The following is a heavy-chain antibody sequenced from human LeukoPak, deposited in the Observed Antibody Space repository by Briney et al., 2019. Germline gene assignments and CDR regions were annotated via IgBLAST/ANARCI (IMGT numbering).Heavy chain of an antibody. D-gene: IGHD5-12*01. CDR2: IYTSGST. Sequence: SETLSLTCTVSGRSIISYYWSWIRQPAGKGLEWIGRIYTSGSTNYNPSLKSRVTMSVDTSKNQFSLKLSSVTAADTGVYYCAGATDIVATIFDYWGQGTLVTVSS. V-gene: IGHV4-4*07. CDR1: GRSIISYY. J-gene: IGHJ4*02. CDR3: AGATDIVATIFDY.